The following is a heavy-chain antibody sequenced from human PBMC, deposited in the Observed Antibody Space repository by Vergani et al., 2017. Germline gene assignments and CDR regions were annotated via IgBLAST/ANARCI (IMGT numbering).Heavy chain of an antibody. CDR3: ARDPGITMIVVVITQGYYYGMDV. V-gene: IGHV3-30-3*01. J-gene: IGHJ6*02. Sequence: QVQLVESGGGVVQPGRSLRLSCAASGFTFSSYAMPWVRQAPGKGLEWVAVISYDGSNKYYADSVKGRFTISRDNSKNTLYLQMNSLRAEDTAVYYCARDPGITMIVVVITQGYYYGMDVWGQGTTVTVSS. CDR2: ISYDGSNK. D-gene: IGHD3-22*01. CDR1: GFTFSSYA.